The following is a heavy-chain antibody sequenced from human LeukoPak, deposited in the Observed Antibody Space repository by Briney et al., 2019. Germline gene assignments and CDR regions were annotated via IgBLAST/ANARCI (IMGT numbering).Heavy chain of an antibody. CDR3: AKAGMATYFEREDY. V-gene: IGHV3-33*06. D-gene: IGHD5-24*01. CDR1: GFTFSSYG. Sequence: PGRSLRLSCAASGFTFSSYGMHWVRQAPGKGLEWVAVIWYDGSNKYYADSVKGRFTISRDNSKNTLYLQMNSLRAEDTAVYYCAKAGMATYFEREDYWGQGTLVTVSS. CDR2: IWYDGSNK. J-gene: IGHJ4*02.